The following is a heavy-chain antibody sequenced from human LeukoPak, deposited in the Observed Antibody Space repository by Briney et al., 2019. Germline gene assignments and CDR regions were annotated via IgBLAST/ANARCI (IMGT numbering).Heavy chain of an antibody. D-gene: IGHD5-18*01. CDR3: ARHGRGYSYGYLFDY. J-gene: IGHJ4*02. CDR2: IYYSGST. Sequence: SETLSLTCTVSGGSISSYYWSWLRQPPGKGLEWIGYIYYSGSTNSNPSLKSRVTISVDTSKNQFSLKLSSVTAADTAVYYCARHGRGYSYGYLFDYWGQGTLVTVSS. CDR1: GGSISSYY. V-gene: IGHV4-59*08.